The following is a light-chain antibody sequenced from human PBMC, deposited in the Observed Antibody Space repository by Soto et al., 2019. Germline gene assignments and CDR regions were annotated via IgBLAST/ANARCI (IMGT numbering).Light chain of an antibody. CDR2: AAS. CDR3: QKYNSAPWT. V-gene: IGKV1-27*01. J-gene: IGKJ1*01. CDR1: QGISNY. Sequence: DLQMTQSPSSLSASVGDGVTITCRASQGISNYLAWYQQKPGKVPKLLIYAASTLQSGVPSRFSGGGSGTDFTLTINSLQPEDVATYYCQKYNSAPWTFGQGTRVEIK.